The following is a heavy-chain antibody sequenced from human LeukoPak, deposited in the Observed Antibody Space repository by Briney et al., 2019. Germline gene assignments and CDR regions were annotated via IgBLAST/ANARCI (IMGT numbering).Heavy chain of an antibody. V-gene: IGHV3-33*01. J-gene: IGHJ3*02. CDR1: VFTFSDYG. CDR2: IWFDGSNK. D-gene: IGHD3-10*01. CDR3: ARKQYGSDDALDI. Sequence: PGGSLRLSCAASVFTFSDYGMHWVRQAPGKGLEWVAVIWFDGSNKYYADSVKGRFTVSRDNSKNTLDLQMSSLRAEDTAVYYCARKQYGSDDALDIWGQGTLVTVSS.